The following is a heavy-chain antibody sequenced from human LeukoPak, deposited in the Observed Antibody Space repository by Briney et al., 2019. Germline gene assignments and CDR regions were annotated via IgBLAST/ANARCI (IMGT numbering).Heavy chain of an antibody. J-gene: IGHJ4*02. CDR1: GFTVSSNY. CDR3: ARAARGAAASTPQDY. D-gene: IGHD6-13*01. Sequence: GGSLRLSCAASGFTVSSNYMSWVRQAPGKGLEWVSVIYSGGSTYYADSVKGRFTISRDNSKNTLYLQMNSLRAEDTAVYYCARAARGAAASTPQDYWGQGTLVTVSS. CDR2: IYSGGST. V-gene: IGHV3-53*01.